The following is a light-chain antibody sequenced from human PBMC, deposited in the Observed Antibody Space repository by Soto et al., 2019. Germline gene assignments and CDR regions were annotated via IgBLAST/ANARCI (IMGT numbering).Light chain of an antibody. CDR1: QSVSSSY. J-gene: IGKJ1*01. CDR2: GAS. CDR3: QNYGNSPWT. Sequence: EIVLTQSPGTLSLSPGERATLSFRASQSVSSSYLAWYQQKPGQAPRLLIYGASNRATGIPDRFSGSGSETDFTLAISGLEPEDFAVYYCQNYGNSPWTFGQGTKVDI. V-gene: IGKV3-20*01.